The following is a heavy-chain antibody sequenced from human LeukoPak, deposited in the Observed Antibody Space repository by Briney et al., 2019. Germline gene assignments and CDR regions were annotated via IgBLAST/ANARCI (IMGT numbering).Heavy chain of an antibody. CDR1: RFTFSDYW. Sequence: GGSLRLSCEASRFTFSDYWMSWVRQAPGKGLEWVANIKEDGNEKYYVDSVKGRFTISRDNAKNAVYLQMNSLTAEDTAVYYCARGKLDFAFWGQGTLVTVSS. D-gene: IGHD3-9*01. CDR2: IKEDGNEK. CDR3: ARGKLDFAF. J-gene: IGHJ4*02. V-gene: IGHV3-7*01.